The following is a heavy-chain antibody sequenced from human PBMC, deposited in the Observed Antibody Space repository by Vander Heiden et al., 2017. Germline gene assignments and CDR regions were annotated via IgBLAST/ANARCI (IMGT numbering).Heavy chain of an antibody. D-gene: IGHD1-26*01. CDR2: INSDGSST. Sequence: EVQLVESGRGLVQPGGSLRLSCAASAFTVSSYWMHCVRQAPGKGLVWVSRINSDGSSTSYTDSVKGRFTIARDNAKNTLYLQMNSLRAEDTAVYYCARDLEYSGSLDYWGQGTLVTVSS. CDR1: AFTVSSYW. V-gene: IGHV3-74*01. J-gene: IGHJ4*02. CDR3: ARDLEYSGSLDY.